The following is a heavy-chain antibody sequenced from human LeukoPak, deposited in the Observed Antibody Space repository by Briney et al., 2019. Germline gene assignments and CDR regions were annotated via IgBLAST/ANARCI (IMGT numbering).Heavy chain of an antibody. D-gene: IGHD3-22*01. CDR3: AGRIVEGYGWFDP. Sequence: SETLSLTCIVSGGSISSYYWNWIRQPPGKGLEWIGYIYYSGGTNYNPSLKSRVTISVDTSKNQFSLKLSSVTAADTAVYYCAGRIVEGYGWFDPWGQGTLVTVSS. CDR2: IYYSGGT. CDR1: GGSISSYY. V-gene: IGHV4-59*08. J-gene: IGHJ5*02.